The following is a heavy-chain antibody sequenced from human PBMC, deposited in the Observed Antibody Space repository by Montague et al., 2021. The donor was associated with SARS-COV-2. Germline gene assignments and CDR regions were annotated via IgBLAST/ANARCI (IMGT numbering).Heavy chain of an antibody. CDR2: IYDGGAV. D-gene: IGHD4-23*01. V-gene: IGHV4-59*01. Sequence: SETLSLTCTVSGGSITGYYWSWLRRPPGKGLEWIAYIYDGGAVNYNPSLGSRVTISTDTSKNQLSLKVNSVTAAGTAVYYCVRDHPYGGPRGAYDIWGQGTVVTVSS. CDR1: GGSITGYY. CDR3: VRDHPYGGPRGAYDI. J-gene: IGHJ3*02.